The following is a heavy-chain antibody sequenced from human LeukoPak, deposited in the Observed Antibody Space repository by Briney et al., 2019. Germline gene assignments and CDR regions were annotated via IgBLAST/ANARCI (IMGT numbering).Heavy chain of an antibody. V-gene: IGHV3-23*01. CDR2: ISGSGGST. D-gene: IGHD3-3*01. CDR1: GFTFSSYA. Sequence: QPGGSLRLSCAASGFTFSSYAMSWVRQAPGKGLEWVSAISGSGGSTYYADSVKGRFTISRDNSKNTLYLQMNSLRAEDTAVYYCARWRDFWNYGMDVWGQGTTVTVSS. J-gene: IGHJ6*02. CDR3: ARWRDFWNYGMDV.